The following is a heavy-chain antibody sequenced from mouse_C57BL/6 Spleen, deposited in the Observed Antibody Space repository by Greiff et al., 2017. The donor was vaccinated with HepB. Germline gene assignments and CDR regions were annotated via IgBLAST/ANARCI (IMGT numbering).Heavy chain of an antibody. V-gene: IGHV1-69*01. CDR3: ARVGTTSYIDY. CDR1: GYTFTSYW. J-gene: IGHJ2*01. D-gene: IGHD2-3*01. CDR2: IDPSDSYT. Sequence: QVQLQQPGAELVMPGASVKLSCKASGYTFTSYWMHWVKQRPGQGLEWIGEIDPSDSYTNYNQKFKGKSTLTVDKSTSTAYMQLSSLSSEDSAVYYCARVGTTSYIDYWGQGTPLTVSS.